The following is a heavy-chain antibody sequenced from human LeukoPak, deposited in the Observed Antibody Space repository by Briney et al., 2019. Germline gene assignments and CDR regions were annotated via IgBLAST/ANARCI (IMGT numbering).Heavy chain of an antibody. CDR1: GFTFSSYV. J-gene: IGHJ6*02. V-gene: IGHV3-30-3*01. CDR3: AVGGYHYSYYRLDV. CDR2: ISFDGIIE. D-gene: IGHD5-12*01. Sequence: GGSLRLSCAAFGFTFSSYVMHWVRQAPGKGLEWVAVISFDGIIEYYADSVKGRFIISRDNAQNTLYLQLNSLRAEDTAVYYCAVGGYHYSYYRLDVWGQGTTVVVSS.